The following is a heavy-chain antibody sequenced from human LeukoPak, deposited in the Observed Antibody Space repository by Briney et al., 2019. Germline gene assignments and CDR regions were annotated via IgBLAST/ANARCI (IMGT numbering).Heavy chain of an antibody. CDR3: ARHSCYDS. CDR2: IYAGDSST. D-gene: IGHD3-16*01. V-gene: IGHV5-51*01. J-gene: IGHJ4*02. CDR1: GFTFSTYS. Sequence: GESLKISCKGSGFTFSTYSFAWVRQMPGKGLGWVGVIYAGDSSTTYGPSFQGQVTISVDKSISTAYLQWSSLKASDSAIYYCARHSCYDSWGQGTLVTVSS.